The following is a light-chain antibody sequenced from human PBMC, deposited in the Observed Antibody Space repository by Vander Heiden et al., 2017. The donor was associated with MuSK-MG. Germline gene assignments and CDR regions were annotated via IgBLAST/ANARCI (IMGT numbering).Light chain of an antibody. J-gene: IGKJ4*01. CDR1: QSVSSY. CDR3: QQRSNWPLT. V-gene: IGKV3-11*01. Sequence: EIVLTQSPATLSLSPGERATLSCRASQSVSSYLAWYQQKPGQAPRLLIYGASNRATGIPARFSGSGSGTDFTLTISSLEPEDFAVYYCQQRSNWPLTFGGWTKVEIK. CDR2: GAS.